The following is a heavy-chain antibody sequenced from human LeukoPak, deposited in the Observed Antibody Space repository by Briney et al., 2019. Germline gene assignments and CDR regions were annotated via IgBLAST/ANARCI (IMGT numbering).Heavy chain of an antibody. V-gene: IGHV3-23*01. CDR3: AKTQWKVGATDYFDY. J-gene: IGHJ4*02. Sequence: GGSLRLSCAASGFAFNNYAMTWVRQAPGKGLEWVSNINDNGGQRHYADSVKGRFAISRDNSKNMMFLQMDSLRAEDTAVYYCAKTQWKVGATDYFDYWGQGILVTVSS. CDR1: GFAFNNYA. D-gene: IGHD1-26*01. CDR2: INDNGGQR.